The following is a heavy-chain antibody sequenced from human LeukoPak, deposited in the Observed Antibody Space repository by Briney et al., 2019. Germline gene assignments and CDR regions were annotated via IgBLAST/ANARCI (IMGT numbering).Heavy chain of an antibody. CDR1: EYMFTELS. V-gene: IGHV1-24*01. CDR2: FDPEDGET. Sequence: ASVKVPCKVSEYMFTELSIHCVRQAPGKGLEWMGGFDPEDGETISALKFQGRVTLTEDTSTDTVYLELSSLTSEDTAVYYCATASTVTTKRHYYHYYMDVWGKGTTVTVTS. D-gene: IGHD4-17*01. J-gene: IGHJ6*03. CDR3: ATASTVTTKRHYYHYYMDV.